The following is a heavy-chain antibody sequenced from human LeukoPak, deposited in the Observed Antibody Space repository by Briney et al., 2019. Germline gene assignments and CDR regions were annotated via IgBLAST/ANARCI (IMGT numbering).Heavy chain of an antibody. CDR3: ARWATYSYGYYYNYGMDV. D-gene: IGHD5-18*01. CDR2: ISTSISYI. J-gene: IGHJ6*02. CDR1: GFTFSTYT. V-gene: IGHV3-21*01. Sequence: GGSLRLSCAASGFTFSTYTMNWVRQAPGKGLEWVSSISTSISYIYYADSVKGRFTISRDNAKNSLYLQMNSLRAEDTAVYYCARWATYSYGYYYNYGMDVWDQGTTVTVSS.